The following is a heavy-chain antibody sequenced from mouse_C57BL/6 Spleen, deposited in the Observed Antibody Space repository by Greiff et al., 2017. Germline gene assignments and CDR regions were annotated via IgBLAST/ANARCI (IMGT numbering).Heavy chain of an antibody. CDR3: AREEGTYYSNYGYFDV. CDR1: GYTFTSYW. Sequence: QVQLQQPGAELVKPGASVKMSCKASGYTFTSYWITWVKQRPGQGLEWIGDIYPGSGSTNYNEKFKSKATLTVDTSSSTAYMQLSSLTSEDSAVYYCAREEGTYYSNYGYFDVWGTGTTVTVSS. J-gene: IGHJ1*03. V-gene: IGHV1-55*01. CDR2: IYPGSGST. D-gene: IGHD2-5*01.